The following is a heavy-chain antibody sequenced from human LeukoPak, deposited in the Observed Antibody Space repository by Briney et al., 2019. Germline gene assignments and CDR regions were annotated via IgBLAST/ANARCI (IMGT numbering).Heavy chain of an antibody. D-gene: IGHD4-17*01. Sequence: PSETLSLTCTVSGGSISSSSYYWGWIRQPPGKGLEWIGSIYYSGSTYYNPSLKSRVTISVDTSKNQFSLKLSSVTAADTAVYYCARHGDSDYYYYYGMDVWGQGTTVTVSS. CDR3: ARHGDSDYYYYYGMDV. V-gene: IGHV4-39*01. CDR1: GGSISSSSYY. J-gene: IGHJ6*02. CDR2: IYYSGST.